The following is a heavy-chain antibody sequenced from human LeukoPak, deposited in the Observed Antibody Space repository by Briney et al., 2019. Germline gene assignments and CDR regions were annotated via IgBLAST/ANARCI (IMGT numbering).Heavy chain of an antibody. D-gene: IGHD2/OR15-2a*01. V-gene: IGHV3-23*01. CDR1: GFTFSSSA. CDR3: AEARGSGYYFTVYYFDY. J-gene: IGHJ4*02. Sequence: SGGSLRLSCAASGFTFSSSAMSWVRQAPGKGLEWVSGISGSGGSKYYADSVKGRFTISRDNSKNTLYLQMNSLRAEDTAVYYCAEARGSGYYFTVYYFDYWGQGTLVTVSS. CDR2: ISGSGGSK.